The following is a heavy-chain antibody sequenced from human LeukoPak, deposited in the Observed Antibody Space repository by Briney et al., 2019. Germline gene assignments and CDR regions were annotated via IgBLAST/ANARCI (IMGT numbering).Heavy chain of an antibody. D-gene: IGHD5-18*01. Sequence: ASETLSLTCAVYGGSFSGYYWSWIRQPPGKGLEWIGEINHSGSTNYNPSLKSRVTISVDTSKNQFSLKLSSVTAADTAVYYCARWQLWSSHYYYYMDVWGKGTTVTVSS. CDR3: ARWQLWSSHYYYYMDV. V-gene: IGHV4-34*01. CDR2: INHSGST. CDR1: GGSFSGYY. J-gene: IGHJ6*03.